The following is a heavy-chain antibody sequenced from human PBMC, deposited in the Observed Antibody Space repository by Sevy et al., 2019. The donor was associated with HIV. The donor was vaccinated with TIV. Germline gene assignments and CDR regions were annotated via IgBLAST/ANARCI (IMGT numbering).Heavy chain of an antibody. CDR1: GGSVSSNNYY. J-gene: IGHJ5*02. CDR2: IFYTGKT. V-gene: IGHV4-39*01. CDR3: ARHPSGIPMLVVPLGWLDP. Sequence: SETLSLTCIVSGGSVSSNNYYWGWIRQSPGKGLEWIGSIFYTGKTHYSSSLKSRVTFSVDTSKNQFSLKLNSVTAADTAVYYCARHPSGIPMLVVPLGWLDPWGQGILVTVSS. D-gene: IGHD3-22*01.